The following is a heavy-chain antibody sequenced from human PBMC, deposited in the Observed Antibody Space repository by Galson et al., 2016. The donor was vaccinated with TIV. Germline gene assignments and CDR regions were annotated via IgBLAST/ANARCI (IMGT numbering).Heavy chain of an antibody. CDR2: ISDGGKT. V-gene: IGHV3-53*05. J-gene: IGHJ6*02. CDR3: AKERIVDATYYYYYFGMDV. D-gene: IGHD1-26*01. Sequence: SLRLSCAASGLSVSINYMTWVRQAPGKGLEWVSLISDGGKTYYPDSVKGRFTISRDNSKNTLYLQMNSLRVEDTAVYYGAKERIVDATYYYYYFGMDVWGQGTAVTVSS. CDR1: GLSVSINY.